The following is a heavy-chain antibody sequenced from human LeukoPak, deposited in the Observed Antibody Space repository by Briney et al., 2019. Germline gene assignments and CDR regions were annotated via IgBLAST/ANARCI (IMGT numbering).Heavy chain of an antibody. J-gene: IGHJ4*02. CDR3: ARDSLVRGVINDY. D-gene: IGHD3-10*01. Sequence: GGSLRLSCAASGFTFSSYEMNWVRQAPGKGLEWVSYISSRGSTIYYADSVKGRFTISRDNAKNSLYLQMNSLRAEDTAVYYCARDSLVRGVINDYWGQGTLVTVSS. CDR2: ISSRGSTI. V-gene: IGHV3-48*03. CDR1: GFTFSSYE.